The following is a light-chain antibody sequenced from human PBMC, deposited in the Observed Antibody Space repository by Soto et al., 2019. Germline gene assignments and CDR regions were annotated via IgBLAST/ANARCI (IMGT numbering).Light chain of an antibody. V-gene: IGKV2-28*01. J-gene: IGKJ3*01. Sequence: DIVMTQSPPSLSVTPGEPASISRRSSQSLLHSDGYTYVDWYVQRPGQSPQLLIYLGSNRASGVPDRLSGSGSGTDFTLKISKVESEDVGIYYCMQVLHTPFSFGPGTKVDFK. CDR3: MQVLHTPFS. CDR1: QSLLHSDGYTY. CDR2: LGS.